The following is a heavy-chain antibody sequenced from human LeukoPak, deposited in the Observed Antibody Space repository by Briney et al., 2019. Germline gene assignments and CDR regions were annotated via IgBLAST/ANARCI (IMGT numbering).Heavy chain of an antibody. Sequence: GGSLRLSCAASGFSFSAYGVHWVRQAPGKGLEWVAVIWYDGSSKDYADSVKGRFTFSRDNSKNTLYLQMNSLTVEDTAVHYCARSQSSSLIDYWGQGTLVTVSS. CDR2: IWYDGSSK. V-gene: IGHV3-33*01. CDR3: ARSQSSSLIDY. D-gene: IGHD6-13*01. CDR1: GFSFSAYG. J-gene: IGHJ4*02.